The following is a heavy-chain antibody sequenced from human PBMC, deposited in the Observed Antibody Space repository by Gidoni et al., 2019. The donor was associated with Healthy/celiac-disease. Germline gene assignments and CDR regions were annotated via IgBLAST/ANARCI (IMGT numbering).Heavy chain of an antibody. D-gene: IGHD3-3*01. Sequence: QVQLVQSGAEVKKPGSSVKVSCKASGGTFSSYAISWVRQAPGQGLEWMGGIIPIFGTANYAQKFQGRVTITADESTSTAYMELSSLRSEDTAVYYCARGPFLGKPWGYYYYMDVWGKGTTVTVSS. CDR2: IIPIFGTA. CDR3: ARGPFLGKPWGYYYYMDV. V-gene: IGHV1-69*01. CDR1: GGTFSSYA. J-gene: IGHJ6*03.